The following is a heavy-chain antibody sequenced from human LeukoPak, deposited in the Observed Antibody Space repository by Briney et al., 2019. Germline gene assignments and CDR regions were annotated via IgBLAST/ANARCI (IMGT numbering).Heavy chain of an antibody. V-gene: IGHV3-15*01. J-gene: IGHJ4*02. Sequence: GGSLRLSCAASGFTFSNAWMSWVRQAPGKGLEWVGRIKSKTDGGTTDYAAPVKGRFTIPRDDSKNTLYLQMNSLKTEDTAVYYCTTGRSRYCSSTSCSRFDYWGQGTLVTVSS. CDR3: TTGRSRYCSSTSCSRFDY. CDR2: IKSKTDGGTT. D-gene: IGHD2-2*01. CDR1: GFTFSNAW.